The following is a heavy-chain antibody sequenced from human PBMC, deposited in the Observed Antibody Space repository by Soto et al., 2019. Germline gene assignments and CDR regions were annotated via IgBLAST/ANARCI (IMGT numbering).Heavy chain of an antibody. CDR1: GGTFSSYA. Sequence: ASVKVSCKASGGTFSSYAISWVRQAPGQGLEWMGGIIPIFGTANYAQKFQGRVTITADESTSTAYMELSSLRSEDTAVYYCARAHPVVEYYYDSSGYFHFDYWGQGTLVTVSS. CDR2: IIPIFGTA. V-gene: IGHV1-69*13. D-gene: IGHD3-22*01. CDR3: ARAHPVVEYYYDSSGYFHFDY. J-gene: IGHJ4*02.